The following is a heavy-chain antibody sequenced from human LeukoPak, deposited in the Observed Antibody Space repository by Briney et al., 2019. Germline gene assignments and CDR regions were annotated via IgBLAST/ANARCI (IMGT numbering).Heavy chain of an antibody. Sequence: GESLKISCEASGYSFTTYWIGWVRQMPGKGLEWMGIIFPSDSDTTYGPSFQGQVTISADRSISIAYLQWSSLKASDTAIYYCARRSYDILTGYHGAFDIWGQGTTVTVSA. CDR3: ARRSYDILTGYHGAFDI. D-gene: IGHD3-9*01. V-gene: IGHV5-51*01. J-gene: IGHJ3*02. CDR1: GYSFTTYW. CDR2: IFPSDSDT.